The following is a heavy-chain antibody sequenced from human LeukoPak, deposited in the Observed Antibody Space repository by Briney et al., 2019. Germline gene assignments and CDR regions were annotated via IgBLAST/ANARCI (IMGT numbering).Heavy chain of an antibody. V-gene: IGHV1-69*13. CDR1: GGTFISYA. CDR3: ARVTRLRDFWSGLGGMDV. CDR2: IIPIFGTA. D-gene: IGHD3-3*01. Sequence: SVKVSCKASGGTFISYAISWVRQAPGQGLEWMGGIIPIFGTANYAQKFQGRVTITADESTSTAYMELSSLRSEDTAVYYCARVTRLRDFWSGLGGMDVWGQGTTVTVSS. J-gene: IGHJ6*02.